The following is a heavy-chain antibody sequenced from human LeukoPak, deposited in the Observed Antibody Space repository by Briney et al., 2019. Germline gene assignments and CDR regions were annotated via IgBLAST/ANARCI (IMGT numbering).Heavy chain of an antibody. CDR2: MSSSGIYI. D-gene: IGHD2-8*01. J-gene: IGHJ6*02. Sequence: GASLRLSCAASGLTFSSDTMNWVGQAPGRGLEWVSTMSSSGIYIFYADSVQGRFTISRDNSKNSLYLQMNSLRAEDTAVYYCARGGVAYALDVWGRGTTVTVSS. V-gene: IGHV3-21*01. CDR1: GLTFSSDT. CDR3: ARGGVAYALDV.